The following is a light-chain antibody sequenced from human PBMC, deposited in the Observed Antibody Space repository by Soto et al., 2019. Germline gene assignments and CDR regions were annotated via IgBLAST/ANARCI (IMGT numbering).Light chain of an antibody. CDR1: QSVSRN. CDR2: SAS. V-gene: IGKV3-20*01. CDR3: QHYGSSFAT. Sequence: EIVLTQSPGTLSLSPGERATLSCRASQSVSRNLAWYRQTPGQAPRLLIYSASTRATDTPARFSGGGSGTDFNFTISRVESADFAVYYCQHYGSSFATFGQGTQVEV. J-gene: IGKJ1*01.